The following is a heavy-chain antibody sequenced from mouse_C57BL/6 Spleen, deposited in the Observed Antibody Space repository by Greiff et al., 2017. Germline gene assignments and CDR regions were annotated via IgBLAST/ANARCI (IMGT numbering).Heavy chain of an antibody. CDR1: GYTFTSYW. CDR3: VITTVVEFYALDY. J-gene: IGHJ4*01. CDR2: IYPSDSDT. Sequence: QVQLQQPGAELVRPGSSVKLSCKASGYTFTSYWMDWVKQRPGQGLEWIGNIYPSDSDTHYNQKFKDKATLTVDKSSSTAYMQLRSLTSEDSAVYYCVITTVVEFYALDYWGQGTSVTVSS. D-gene: IGHD1-1*01. V-gene: IGHV1-61*01.